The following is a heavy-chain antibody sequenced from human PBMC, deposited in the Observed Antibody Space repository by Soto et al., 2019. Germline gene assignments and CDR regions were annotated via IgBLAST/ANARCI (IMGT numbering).Heavy chain of an antibody. Sequence: QVQLQESGPGLVKPSQTLSLTCTVSGASISSGAYYWSWIRQEPGKALEWIGYIYYSGNTYYNPSLKSRVTISVDTSKNQFSLKMSSVTAADTALYYCARAWCSGGSCYFFVWGQGTLVTVSS. CDR3: ARAWCSGGSCYFFV. CDR1: GASISSGAYY. CDR2: IYYSGNT. D-gene: IGHD2-15*01. V-gene: IGHV4-31*03. J-gene: IGHJ4*02.